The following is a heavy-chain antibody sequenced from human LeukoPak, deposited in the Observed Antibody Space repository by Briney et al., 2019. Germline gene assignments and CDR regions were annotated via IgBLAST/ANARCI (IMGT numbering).Heavy chain of an antibody. CDR2: ISYDGDNK. J-gene: IGHJ3*02. V-gene: IGHV3-30*03. Sequence: GGSLRLSCAASGFTFNNYGIHWVRQAPGKGLEWVAVISYDGDNKYYADSVKGRFTISRDNAKNSLYLQMNSLRDEDTAVYYCARPFYDSGGYYYKSFDIWGQGTMVTVSS. CDR3: ARPFYDSGGYYYKSFDI. D-gene: IGHD3-22*01. CDR1: GFTFNNYG.